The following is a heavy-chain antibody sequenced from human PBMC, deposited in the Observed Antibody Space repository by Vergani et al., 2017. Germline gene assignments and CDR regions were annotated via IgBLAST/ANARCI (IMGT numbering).Heavy chain of an antibody. D-gene: IGHD3-10*01. CDR3: ARLGVRGSGSYRVFDY. CDR1: GGSISSYY. CDR2: IYYSGST. Sequence: QVQLQESGPGLVKPSETLSLTCTVSGGSISSYYWSWIRQPPGKGLEWIGYIYYSGSTNYNPSLKSRVTISVDTSKNQFSLKLSSVTAADTAVYYCARLGVRGSGSYRVFDYWGQGTLVTVSS. J-gene: IGHJ4*02. V-gene: IGHV4-59*08.